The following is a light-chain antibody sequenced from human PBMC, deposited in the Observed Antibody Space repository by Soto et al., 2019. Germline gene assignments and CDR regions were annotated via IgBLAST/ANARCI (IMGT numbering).Light chain of an antibody. Sequence: QSVLAQPPSASGTPGQSVTISCSGSSSNIGSNVVNWFQQLPGTAPKLRIYSNNQRPSGVPDRFSGSKSGTSASLAISGLQYEDEADYYCARWDDSLSGYVFGNGKKVTVL. CDR1: SSNIGSNV. V-gene: IGLV1-44*01. J-gene: IGLJ1*01. CDR2: SNN. CDR3: ARWDDSLSGYV.